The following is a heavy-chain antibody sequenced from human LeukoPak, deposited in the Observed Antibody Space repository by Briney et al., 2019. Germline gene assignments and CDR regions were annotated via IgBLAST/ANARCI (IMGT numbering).Heavy chain of an antibody. CDR3: AKDSSGWYVCPDY. CDR2: ISGSGGSA. Sequence: GGSLRLFCAASGFTYHSYAMRGVRQAPGKAREWVSPISGSGGSAYYEDSVKDRFTISRDNSKNTLYLQMNSLRAEDTAVYYCAKDSSGWYVCPDYWGQGTLVTVSS. V-gene: IGHV3-23*01. CDR1: GFTYHSYA. D-gene: IGHD6-19*01. J-gene: IGHJ4*02.